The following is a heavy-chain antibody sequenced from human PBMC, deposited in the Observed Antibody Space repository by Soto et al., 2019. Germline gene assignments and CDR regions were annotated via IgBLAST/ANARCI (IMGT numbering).Heavy chain of an antibody. D-gene: IGHD5-18*01. J-gene: IGHJ4*02. CDR2: IYYSGST. Sequence: SETLSLTCTVSGGSISSYYWSWLRQPPGKGLEWIGYIYYSGSTNYNPSLKSRVTISVDTSKNQFSLKLSSVTAADTAVYYCARHRYSYGVYYFDYWGQGTLVTVSS. V-gene: IGHV4-59*08. CDR1: GGSISSYY. CDR3: ARHRYSYGVYYFDY.